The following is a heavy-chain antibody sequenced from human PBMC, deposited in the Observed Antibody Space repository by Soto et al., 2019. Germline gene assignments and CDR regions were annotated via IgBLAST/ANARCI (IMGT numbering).Heavy chain of an antibody. CDR1: GGSFSGYY. CDR2: INHSGST. V-gene: IGHV4-34*01. J-gene: IGHJ4*02. D-gene: IGHD6-19*01. Sequence: QVQLQQWGAGLLKPSETLSLTCAVYGGSFSGYYWSWIRQPPGKGLEWIGEINHSGSTNYNRSLKSRVTISVDTSKNQFSLKLSSVTAADTAVYYCARTGAGRSSGGWGQGTLVTVSS. CDR3: ARTGAGRSSGG.